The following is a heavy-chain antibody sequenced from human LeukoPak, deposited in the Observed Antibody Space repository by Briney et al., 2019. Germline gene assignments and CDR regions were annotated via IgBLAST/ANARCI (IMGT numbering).Heavy chain of an antibody. V-gene: IGHV3-30*03. CDR2: ISYDGSNK. CDR3: ATHPPSKYCGGDCYLDDY. J-gene: IGHJ4*02. CDR1: GFTLSNYG. D-gene: IGHD2-21*01. Sequence: GGSLRLSCAATGFTLSNYGMHWVRQAPGKGLEWVALISYDGSNKYYADSVKGRFTISRDSSKNTLYLQMNSLRPEDTAVYYCATHPPSKYCGGDCYLDDYWGQGTLVTVSS.